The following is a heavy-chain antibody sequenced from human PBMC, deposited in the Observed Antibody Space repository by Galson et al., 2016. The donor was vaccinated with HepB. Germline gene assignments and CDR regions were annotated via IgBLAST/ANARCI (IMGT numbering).Heavy chain of an antibody. J-gene: IGHJ6*02. V-gene: IGHV1-69*13. CDR3: ARVLYFDWLPTFYYYGMDV. CDR1: EVTFSSYT. D-gene: IGHD3-9*01. CDR2: IIPFFGSA. Sequence: SVKVSCAASEVTFSSYTITWVRQAPGQGLEWVGGIIPFFGSATYAKTFQGRVTITADESAGTAYLEMSSLRSRDTAVYYCARVLYFDWLPTFYYYGMDVWGQGTTVTVSS.